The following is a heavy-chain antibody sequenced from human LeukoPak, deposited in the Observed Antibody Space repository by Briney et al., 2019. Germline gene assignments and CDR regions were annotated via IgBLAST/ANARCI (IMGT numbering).Heavy chain of an antibody. D-gene: IGHD3-10*01. CDR3: ARDIFEGPGGFDP. CDR2: IIPIFGTA. J-gene: IGHJ5*02. CDR1: GYTFTSYG. Sequence: GASVKVSCKASGYTFTSYGISWVRQAPGQGLEWMGRIIPIFGTANYAQKFQGRVTITTDESTSTAYMELSSLRSEDTAVYYCARDIFEGPGGFDPWGQGTLVTVSS. V-gene: IGHV1-69*05.